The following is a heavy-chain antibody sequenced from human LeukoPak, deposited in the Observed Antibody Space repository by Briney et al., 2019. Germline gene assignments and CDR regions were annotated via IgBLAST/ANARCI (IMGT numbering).Heavy chain of an antibody. J-gene: IGHJ3*02. D-gene: IGHD3-3*01. CDR2: ISSSSSYI. Sequence: PGGSLRLSCAASGFTFSSYSMNWVRQAPGKGLEWVSSISSSSSYIYYADSVKGRFTISRDNAKNSLYLQMNSLRAEDTAVYYCARAHTIFGVAQGDAFDIWGQGTMVTVSS. CDR1: GFTFSSYS. V-gene: IGHV3-21*01. CDR3: ARAHTIFGVAQGDAFDI.